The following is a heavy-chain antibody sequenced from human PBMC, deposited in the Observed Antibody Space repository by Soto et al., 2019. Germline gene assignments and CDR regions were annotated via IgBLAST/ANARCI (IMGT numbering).Heavy chain of an antibody. CDR1: GFTFSSYW. CDR2: IKQDGSEK. Sequence: EVQLVASGGGLDQPGGSLRLSCAASGFTFSSYWMRWVRQEPGKGLEWVANIKQDGSEKYYVDSVKGRFTISRDNAKNSLYMQMNSLRAEDTAVYYCARDGYGDYSPDYWGQGTLVTVSS. J-gene: IGHJ4*02. D-gene: IGHD4-17*01. V-gene: IGHV3-7*01. CDR3: ARDGYGDYSPDY.